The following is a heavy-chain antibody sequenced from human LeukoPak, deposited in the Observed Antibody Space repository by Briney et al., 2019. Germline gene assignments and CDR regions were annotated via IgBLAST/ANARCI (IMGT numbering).Heavy chain of an antibody. Sequence: ASVKVSCKASGYTFTSYGISWVRQAPGQGLEWMGWISAYNGNTNYAQKLQGRVTMTEDTSTDTAYMELSSLRSEDTAVYYCATEDERERLGYWGQGTLVTVSS. D-gene: IGHD1-1*01. CDR1: GYTFTSYG. V-gene: IGHV1-18*01. CDR2: ISAYNGNT. CDR3: ATEDERERLGY. J-gene: IGHJ4*02.